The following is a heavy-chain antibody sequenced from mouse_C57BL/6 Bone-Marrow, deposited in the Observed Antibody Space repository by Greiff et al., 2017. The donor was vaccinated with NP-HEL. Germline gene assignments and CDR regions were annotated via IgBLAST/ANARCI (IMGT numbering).Heavy chain of an antibody. Sequence: VKLMESGPELVKPGASVKISCKASGYAFSSSWMNWVKQRPGKGLEWIGRIYPGDGDTNYNGKFKGKATLTADKSSSTAYMQLSSLTSEDSAVYFCVILRRDYFDYWGQGTTLTVSS. D-gene: IGHD2-4*01. J-gene: IGHJ2*01. CDR3: VILRRDYFDY. CDR1: GYAFSSSW. CDR2: IYPGDGDT. V-gene: IGHV1-82*01.